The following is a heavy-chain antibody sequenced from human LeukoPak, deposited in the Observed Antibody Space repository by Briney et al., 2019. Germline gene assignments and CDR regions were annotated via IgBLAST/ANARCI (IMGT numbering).Heavy chain of an antibody. D-gene: IGHD2-15*01. CDR1: GFTLSSYW. Sequence: GGSLRLSCAASGFTLSSYWMTWVRQAPGKGPEGAANINRDGSDKHYMDSVKGRFTISRDNAESSLYLQMNSLRAEDTAVYYCARDYTYCSGGTCYDRFDYWGQGTLVTVSS. CDR2: INRDGSDK. V-gene: IGHV3-7*01. CDR3: ARDYTYCSGGTCYDRFDY. J-gene: IGHJ4*02.